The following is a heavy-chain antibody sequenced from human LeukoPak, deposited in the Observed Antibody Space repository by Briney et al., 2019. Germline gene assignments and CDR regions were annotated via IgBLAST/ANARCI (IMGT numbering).Heavy chain of an antibody. J-gene: IGHJ5*02. CDR1: GFTVSSNY. CDR2: ISGSGGST. Sequence: GGSLRLSCAASGFTVSSNYMSWVRQAPGKGLEWVSAISGSGGSTYYADSVKGRFTISRDNSKNTLYLQMNSLRAEDTAVYYCAKVSHYYDSSGYGWFDPWGQGTLVTVSS. D-gene: IGHD3-22*01. CDR3: AKVSHYYDSSGYGWFDP. V-gene: IGHV3-23*01.